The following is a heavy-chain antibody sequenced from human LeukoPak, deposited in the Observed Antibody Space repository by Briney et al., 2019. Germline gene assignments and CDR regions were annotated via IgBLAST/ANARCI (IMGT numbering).Heavy chain of an antibody. CDR3: AKDGLMRFFDY. Sequence: PGGSLRLSCAASGFTFSSYDMYWVRQAPGKGLEWVAVISNDGNNKKYADSVKGRFTISRDNSKNTLYLQMNSLRADDTAVYHCAKDGLMRFFDYWGQGTLVTVSS. CDR1: GFTFSSYD. V-gene: IGHV3-30*18. J-gene: IGHJ4*02. D-gene: IGHD2-8*01. CDR2: ISNDGNNK.